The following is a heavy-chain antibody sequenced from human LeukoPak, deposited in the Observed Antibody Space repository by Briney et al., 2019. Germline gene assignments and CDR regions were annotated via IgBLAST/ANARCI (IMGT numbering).Heavy chain of an antibody. V-gene: IGHV1-69*04. D-gene: IGHD6-6*01. CDR2: SIPLLGIA. CDR3: ARDPPYSSSPRVFDY. Sequence: SLKVSCKASGGTFSSYTIRWGREAPGHGLEWMGRSIPLLGIANYEQKFQGRVTITADKSTSTAYMELSSLRSEDTAVYYCARDPPYSSSPRVFDYWGQGTLVTVSS. CDR1: GGTFSSYT. J-gene: IGHJ4*02.